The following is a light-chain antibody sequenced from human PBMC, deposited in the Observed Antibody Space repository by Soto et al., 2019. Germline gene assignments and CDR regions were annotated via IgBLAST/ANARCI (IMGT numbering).Light chain of an antibody. CDR3: QQYKSFST. CDR2: NAS. CDR1: QSLSSR. J-gene: IGKJ1*01. V-gene: IGKV1-5*01. Sequence: DIQMTPSPSSLSASVGDRVTITFRASQSLSSRLAWYQQKPGKAPNVLIYNASSLQSGVPSRFSGSGSGTEFTLTITSLQPDDFGAYYCQQYKSFSTFGQGTKVDIK.